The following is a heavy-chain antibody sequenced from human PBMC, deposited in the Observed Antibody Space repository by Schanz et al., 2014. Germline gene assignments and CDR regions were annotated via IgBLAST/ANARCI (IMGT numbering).Heavy chain of an antibody. D-gene: IGHD1-26*01. CDR1: GYTFTSSG. J-gene: IGHJ4*02. Sequence: QVQLVQSGAEVKKPGASVKVSCKASGYTFTSSGFSWVRQAPGQGLEWMGWINGYNAHTNYAQKFQGRVTMTTDTSTSTVYTELRRLRSDDTDVYYCARDRDQWDGNFCDFWGQGTLVTVSS. CDR3: ARDRDQWDGNFCDF. CDR2: INGYNAHT. V-gene: IGHV1-18*01.